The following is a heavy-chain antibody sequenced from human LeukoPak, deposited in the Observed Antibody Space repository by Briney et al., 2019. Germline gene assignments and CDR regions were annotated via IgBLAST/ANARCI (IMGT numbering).Heavy chain of an antibody. D-gene: IGHD3-22*01. CDR3: ARPYYYDSRIDP. Sequence: SQTLSPTCTVSGGSISSGDYYWRWIRQPPGKGLEWIAYMYYSGSTYYNPSLKSRATISLDTSKNQFSLKLSSVTAADTAVYYCARPYYYDSRIDPWGWGTLVTVSA. V-gene: IGHV4-30-4*01. CDR2: MYYSGST. J-gene: IGHJ5*02. CDR1: GGSISSGDYY.